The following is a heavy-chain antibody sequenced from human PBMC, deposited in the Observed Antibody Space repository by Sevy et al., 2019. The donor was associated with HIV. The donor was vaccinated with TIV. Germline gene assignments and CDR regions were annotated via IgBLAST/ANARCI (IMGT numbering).Heavy chain of an antibody. CDR3: ARISTVRGKFNWFDP. Sequence: ASVKVSCKASGFTFDSYGISWVRPAPGQGLGWIGLNGAYNGNIKYATNIPARVTMTTDASTSTAYMELRSLRSDDTAVYFCARISTVRGKFNWFDPWGQGTLVTVSS. V-gene: IGHV1-18*01. CDR2: NGAYNGNI. D-gene: IGHD3-10*01. J-gene: IGHJ5*02. CDR1: GFTFDSYG.